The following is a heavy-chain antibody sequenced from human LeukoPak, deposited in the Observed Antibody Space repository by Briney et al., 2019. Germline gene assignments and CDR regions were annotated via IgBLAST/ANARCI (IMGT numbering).Heavy chain of an antibody. J-gene: IGHJ4*02. CDR2: ISGSGGST. CDR1: GFTFSTYA. CDR3: AKPIQLWSNPFDY. D-gene: IGHD5-18*01. Sequence: PGGSLRLSCAASGFTFSTYAMSWVRQAPGKGLEWVSAISGSGGSTYCADSVKGRFTISRDNSKNTLYLQMNSLRAEDTAVYYCAKPIQLWSNPFDYWGQGTLVTVSS. V-gene: IGHV3-23*01.